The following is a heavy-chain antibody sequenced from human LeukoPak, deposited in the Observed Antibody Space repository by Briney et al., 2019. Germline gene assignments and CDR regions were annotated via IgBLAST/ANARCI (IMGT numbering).Heavy chain of an antibody. Sequence: ASVKVSCKASGYTFTSYYMHWVRQAPGQGLEWMGIINPRDGSISYAQKFQGRVTMTRATSTSTVYMELSSLSSEDTAVYYCARVRDYYDSSGYYLDYWGQGTLVTVSS. CDR2: INPRDGSI. D-gene: IGHD3-22*01. CDR3: ARVRDYYDSSGYYLDY. V-gene: IGHV1-46*01. J-gene: IGHJ4*02. CDR1: GYTFTSYY.